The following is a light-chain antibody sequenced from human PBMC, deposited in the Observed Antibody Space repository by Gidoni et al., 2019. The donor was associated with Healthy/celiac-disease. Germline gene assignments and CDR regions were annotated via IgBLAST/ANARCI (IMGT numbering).Light chain of an antibody. CDR1: SSDVGGYNY. V-gene: IGLV2-14*01. Sequence: QSALTQPASVSGSPAQSLTIPCTGTSSDVGGYNYFSWYQQHPGKAPKLMIYEVSHRPSGVSNRFSGSKSGNTASLTISGLQAEDEADYYCSSYTSSSTLYVFGTGTKVTVL. J-gene: IGLJ1*01. CDR2: EVS. CDR3: SSYTSSSTLYV.